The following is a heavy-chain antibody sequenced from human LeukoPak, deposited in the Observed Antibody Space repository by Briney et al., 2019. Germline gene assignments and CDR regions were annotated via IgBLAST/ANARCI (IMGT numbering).Heavy chain of an antibody. Sequence: SETLSLTCTVSGGSISSYYWSWIRQPPGKGLEWIGYIYYSGSTNYNPSPKSRVTISVDKSKNQFSLKLSSVTAADTAVYYCARATSRVAARPLLDYWGQGTLVTVSS. D-gene: IGHD6-6*01. V-gene: IGHV4-59*12. CDR3: ARATSRVAARPLLDY. CDR1: GGSISSYY. J-gene: IGHJ4*02. CDR2: IYYSGST.